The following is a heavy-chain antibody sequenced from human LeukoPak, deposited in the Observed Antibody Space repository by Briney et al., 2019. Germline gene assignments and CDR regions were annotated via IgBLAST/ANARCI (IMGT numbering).Heavy chain of an antibody. CDR2: IYYSGST. Sequence: SETLSLTCTVSGGSISSSSYYWGWIRQPPGKGLEWIGSIYYSGSTYYNPSLKSRVTISVDTSKNQFSLKLSSVAAADTAVYYCARHLAVADAFDIWGQGTMVTVSS. CDR1: GGSISSSSYY. CDR3: ARHLAVADAFDI. V-gene: IGHV4-39*01. D-gene: IGHD6-19*01. J-gene: IGHJ3*02.